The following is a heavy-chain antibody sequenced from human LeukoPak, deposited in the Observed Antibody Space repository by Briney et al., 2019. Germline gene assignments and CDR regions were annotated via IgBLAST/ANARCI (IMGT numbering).Heavy chain of an antibody. D-gene: IGHD2-21*01. CDR1: GFTFSSHW. J-gene: IGHJ4*02. V-gene: IGHV3-7*01. Sequence: GGSLRLSCAASGFTFSSHWMSWVRQVPGKGLAWVANINRVGSEEYYVDSVKGRVTISRDNAKNSLYLQMNSLRADDTAVYYCVRVLIVGSRSIFEHWGQGTLVTVSS. CDR3: VRVLIVGSRSIFEH. CDR2: INRVGSEE.